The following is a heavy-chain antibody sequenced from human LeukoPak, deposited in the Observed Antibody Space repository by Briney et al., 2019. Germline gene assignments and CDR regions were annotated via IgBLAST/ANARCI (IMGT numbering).Heavy chain of an antibody. CDR1: GGTFSSYA. D-gene: IGHD5-12*01. CDR2: IIPILGIA. J-gene: IGHJ4*02. Sequence: GASVKVSCKASGGTFSSYAISWVRQAPGQGLEWMGRIIPILGIANYAQKFQGRVTITTDKSTSTAYMELSSLRSEDTAVYYCARDRDGGYGGGQYYFDYWGQGTLVTVSS. V-gene: IGHV1-69*04. CDR3: ARDRDGGYGGGQYYFDY.